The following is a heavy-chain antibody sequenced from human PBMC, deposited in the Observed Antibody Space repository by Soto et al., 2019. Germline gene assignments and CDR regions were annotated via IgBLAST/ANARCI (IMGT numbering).Heavy chain of an antibody. CDR1: GGTFSSYA. Sequence: QVQLVQSGAEVKKPGSSVKVSCKASGGTFSSYAISWVRQAPGQGLEWMGGIIPIFGTANYAQKFQGRVTITADESTSTAYMELSSLRSEDTAVYYCARVSYSSSSWPFDYWGQGTLVTVSS. CDR2: IIPIFGTA. V-gene: IGHV1-69*01. J-gene: IGHJ4*02. D-gene: IGHD6-6*01. CDR3: ARVSYSSSSWPFDY.